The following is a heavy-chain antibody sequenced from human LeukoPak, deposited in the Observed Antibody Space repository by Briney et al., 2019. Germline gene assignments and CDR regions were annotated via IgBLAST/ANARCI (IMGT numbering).Heavy chain of an antibody. Sequence: SETLSLTCTVSGGSISSGDYYWSWIRQPPGKGLEWIGEINHSGSTNYNPSLKSRVTISVDTSKNQFSLKLSSVTAADTAVYYCAAWAYYYDSSGYYDAFDIWGQGTMVTVSS. V-gene: IGHV4-39*07. CDR1: GGSISSGDYY. J-gene: IGHJ3*02. D-gene: IGHD3-22*01. CDR2: INHSGST. CDR3: AAWAYYYDSSGYYDAFDI.